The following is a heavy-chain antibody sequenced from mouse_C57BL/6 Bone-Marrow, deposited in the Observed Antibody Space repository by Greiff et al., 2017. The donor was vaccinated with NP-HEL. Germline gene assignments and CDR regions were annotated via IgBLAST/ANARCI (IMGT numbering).Heavy chain of an antibody. CDR1: GYTFTEYT. CDR2: FYPGSGSI. D-gene: IGHD1-1*01. J-gene: IGHJ4*01. CDR3: ARHEGLYGSSLLYAMDY. Sequence: QVHVKQSGAELVKPGASVKLSCKASGYTFTEYTIHWVKQRSGQGLEWIGWFYPGSGSIKYNEKFKDKATLTADKSSSTVYMELSRLTSEDSAVYFCARHEGLYGSSLLYAMDYWGQGTSVTVSS. V-gene: IGHV1-62-2*01.